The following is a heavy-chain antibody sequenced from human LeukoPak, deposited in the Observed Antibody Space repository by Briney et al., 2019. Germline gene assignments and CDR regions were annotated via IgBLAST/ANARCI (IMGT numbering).Heavy chain of an antibody. V-gene: IGHV3-30*04. D-gene: IGHD3-3*01. Sequence: GGSLRLSCAASGFTFSSYAMHWVCQAPGKGLEWVAVISYDGSNKYYADSVKGRFTISRDNSKNTLYLQMNSLRAEDTAVYYCARVSFWSGPLGYLDYWGQGTLVTVSS. CDR1: GFTFSSYA. J-gene: IGHJ4*02. CDR2: ISYDGSNK. CDR3: ARVSFWSGPLGYLDY.